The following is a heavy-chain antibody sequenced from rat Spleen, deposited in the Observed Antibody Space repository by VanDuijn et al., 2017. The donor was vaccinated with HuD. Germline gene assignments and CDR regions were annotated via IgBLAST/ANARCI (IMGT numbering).Heavy chain of an antibody. CDR1: GFTFSDYY. CDR2: ISYDGSST. D-gene: IGHD1-11*01. CDR3: ARGALNRGPGGDY. V-gene: IGHV5-29*01. J-gene: IGHJ2*01. Sequence: EVQLVESDGGLVQPGRSLKLSCAASGFTFSDYYMAWVRQAPTKGLEWVATISYDGSSTYYRDSVKGRFTISRDNAKSTLYLQMDSLRSEDTATYYCARGALNRGPGGDYWGQGVMVTVSS.